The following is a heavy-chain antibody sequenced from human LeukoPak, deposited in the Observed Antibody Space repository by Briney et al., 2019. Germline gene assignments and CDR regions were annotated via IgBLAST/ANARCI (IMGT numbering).Heavy chain of an antibody. CDR3: TGLYGGSYAY. Sequence: GGSLRLSCAASGFTFSSYGMHWVRQAPGKGLEWVAVIWYDGSNKFYADSVKGRFTISRDNSRNIVFLQINSLRAEDTAMYYCTGLYGGSYAYWGQGTLVTVSS. CDR2: IWYDGSNK. CDR1: GFTFSSYG. J-gene: IGHJ4*02. D-gene: IGHD1-26*01. V-gene: IGHV3-33*01.